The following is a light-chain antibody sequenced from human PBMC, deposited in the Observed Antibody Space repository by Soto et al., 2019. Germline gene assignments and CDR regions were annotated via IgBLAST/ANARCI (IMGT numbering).Light chain of an antibody. Sequence: PGERATLSCRASQSVSSSHLAWYQHKPGQAPRLLIYAASSRATGSPDRFSGGGSGTDFTLTIRRLEPEDFAMYYCQQYGYSPITFGQGTRLEI. V-gene: IGKV3-20*01. J-gene: IGKJ5*01. CDR3: QQYGYSPIT. CDR2: AAS. CDR1: QSVSSSH.